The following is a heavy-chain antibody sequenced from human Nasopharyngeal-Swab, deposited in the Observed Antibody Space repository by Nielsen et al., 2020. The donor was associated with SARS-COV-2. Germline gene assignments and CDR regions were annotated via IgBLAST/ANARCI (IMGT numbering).Heavy chain of an antibody. CDR3: ARDGLDYDFWSVYFMDV. CDR1: GFTFNNYA. D-gene: IGHD3-3*01. J-gene: IGHJ6*02. V-gene: IGHV3-23*01. Sequence: GESLKISCAASGFTFNNYAMAWVRQSPRQGLEWVSAITGRGGDTYYADYVKGRFTVSRDNSQNTLFLQMNSLRAEDTAVYYCARDGLDYDFWSVYFMDVWGQGTTVTVSS. CDR2: ITGRGGDT.